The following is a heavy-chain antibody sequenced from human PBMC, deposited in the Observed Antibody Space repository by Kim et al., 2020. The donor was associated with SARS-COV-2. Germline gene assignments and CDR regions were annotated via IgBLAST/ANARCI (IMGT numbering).Heavy chain of an antibody. CDR1: GFTFSSYA. J-gene: IGHJ4*02. Sequence: GGSLRLSCAASGFTFSSYAMSWVRQAPGKGLEWVSAISGSGGSTYYADSVKGRFTISRDNSKNTLYLQMNSLRAEDTAVYYCARASQLGYCSSTSCYGTNHQYYFDYWGQGTQVTVSS. V-gene: IGHV3-23*01. CDR3: ARASQLGYCSSTSCYGTNHQYYFDY. D-gene: IGHD2-2*01. CDR2: ISGSGGST.